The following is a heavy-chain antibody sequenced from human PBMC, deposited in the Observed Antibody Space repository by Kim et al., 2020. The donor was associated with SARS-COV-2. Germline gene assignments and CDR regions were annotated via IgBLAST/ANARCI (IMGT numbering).Heavy chain of an antibody. CDR3: ASHCRGTSIRSLGLFQFDY. V-gene: IGHV4-39*01. D-gene: IGHD2-2*02. CDR2: VYYSGST. Sequence: SETLSLTCTVSGASISSSGYYWGWIRQPPGKGLEWIGSVYYSGSTYYNPSLKSRVTISVDTTKYQFSLTLSSVTAADTAMYYCASHCRGTSIRSLGLFQFDYWGQGTLVTVSS. CDR1: GASISSSGYY. J-gene: IGHJ4*02.